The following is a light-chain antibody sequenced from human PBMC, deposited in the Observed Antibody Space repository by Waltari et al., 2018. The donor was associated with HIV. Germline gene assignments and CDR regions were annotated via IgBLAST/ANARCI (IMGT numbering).Light chain of an antibody. CDR3: QQYKDWPLFT. J-gene: IGKJ4*01. Sequence: EIVMTQSPATLSVSLGERATLSCRASQSVSANLAWYQQKPGQSPRLLILGVSARATGIPARFSGSGSGTEFTLTISSVQSEDVAVYYCQQYKDWPLFTFGGGTKVEIK. CDR2: GVS. V-gene: IGKV3-15*01. CDR1: QSVSAN.